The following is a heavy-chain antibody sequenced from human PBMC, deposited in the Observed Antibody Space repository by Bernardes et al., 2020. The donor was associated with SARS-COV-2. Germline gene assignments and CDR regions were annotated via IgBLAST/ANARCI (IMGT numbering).Heavy chain of an antibody. D-gene: IGHD3-3*01. CDR1: GFTFIDHY. Sequence: GGSLRLSCAASGFTFIDHYMDWVRQAPGKGLEWVGRTRNKANSYTTQYAASVKGRFTISRDGSKNSMYLQMNSLKIEDTAVYYCATRSYYDLWSDYYTNYYGMDVWGQGTTVTVSS. V-gene: IGHV3-72*01. J-gene: IGHJ6*02. CDR3: ATRSYYDLWSDYYTNYYGMDV. CDR2: TRNKANSYTT.